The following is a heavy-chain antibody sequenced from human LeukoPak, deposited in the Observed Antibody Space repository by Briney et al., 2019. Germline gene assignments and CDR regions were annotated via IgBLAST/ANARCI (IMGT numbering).Heavy chain of an antibody. V-gene: IGHV4-59*01. Sequence: SSETLSLTCTVSGGSISSYYWSWIRQPPGKGLEWFGYIYYSGSTNYNPSLKSRVTISVDTSKNQFSLKLSSVTAADTAVYYCARVGDGYNSWGQGTLVTVSS. D-gene: IGHD5-24*01. CDR3: ARVGDGYNS. CDR2: IYYSGST. CDR1: GGSISSYY. J-gene: IGHJ4*02.